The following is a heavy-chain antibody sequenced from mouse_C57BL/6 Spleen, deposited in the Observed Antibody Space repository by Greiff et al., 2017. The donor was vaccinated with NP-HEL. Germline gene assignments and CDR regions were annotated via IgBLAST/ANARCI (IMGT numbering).Heavy chain of an antibody. D-gene: IGHD2-3*01. Sequence: EVKVVESEGGLVQPGRSMKLSCTASGFTFSDYYMAWVRQVPEKGLEWVANINYDGSSTYYLDSLKSRFIISRDNAKNILYLQMSSLKSEDTATYYCARDREIYDGYPYWYFDVWGTGTTVTVSS. CDR1: GFTFSDYY. CDR2: INYDGSST. J-gene: IGHJ1*03. CDR3: ARDREIYDGYPYWYFDV. V-gene: IGHV5-16*01.